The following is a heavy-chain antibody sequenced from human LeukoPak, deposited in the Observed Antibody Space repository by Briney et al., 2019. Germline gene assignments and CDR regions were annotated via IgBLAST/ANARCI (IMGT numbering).Heavy chain of an antibody. V-gene: IGHV4-4*07. CDR2: IYTSGST. CDR3: ARETIAVAGTGYFDY. D-gene: IGHD6-19*01. CDR1: GGSISSYY. Sequence: PSETLSLTCTVSGGSISSYYWSWLRQPAGKGLEWIGRIYTSGSTNYNPSLKSRVTMSVDTSKNQFSLKLSSVTAADTGVYYCARETIAVAGTGYFDYWGQGTLVTVSS. J-gene: IGHJ4*02.